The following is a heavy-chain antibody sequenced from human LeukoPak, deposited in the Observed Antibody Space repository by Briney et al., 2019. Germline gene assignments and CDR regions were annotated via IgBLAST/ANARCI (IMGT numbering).Heavy chain of an antibody. D-gene: IGHD1-26*01. CDR1: GGSISSYY. CDR2: IYTSGST. Sequence: SETLSLTCTVSGGSISSYYWSWIRQPAGKGLEWIGRIYTSGSTNYNPSLKSRVTISVDTSKNQFSLKLSSVTAADTTVYYCARDRRVVGATSPWFDPWGQGTLVTVSS. CDR3: ARDRRVVGATSPWFDP. V-gene: IGHV4-4*07. J-gene: IGHJ5*02.